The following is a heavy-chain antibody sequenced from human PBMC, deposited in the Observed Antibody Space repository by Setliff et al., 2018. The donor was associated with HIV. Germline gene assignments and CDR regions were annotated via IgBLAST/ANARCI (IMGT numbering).Heavy chain of an antibody. CDR1: GFSFSDYY. CDR2: ISSNSGSYT. J-gene: IGHJ3*01. Sequence: GESLKISCAASGFSFSDYYMSWVRQAPGKGLEWLSYISSNSGSYTSYADSVKGRFTISRDNARNSLYLQMNSLRAEDTAVYFCAREKGCDGGTCGKAFDVWGQGTMVTVS. V-gene: IGHV3-11*06. CDR3: AREKGCDGGTCGKAFDV. D-gene: IGHD1-1*01.